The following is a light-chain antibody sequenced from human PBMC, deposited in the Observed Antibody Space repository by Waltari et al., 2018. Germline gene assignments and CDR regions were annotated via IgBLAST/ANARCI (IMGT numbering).Light chain of an antibody. Sequence: EIVMTQSPATLSVSPGDRAPLSFRASESVSGTLAWYQQRPGQAPSLLIYGASTRASGIPARFSGSGSGTEFTLTISSLQSEDFAVYYCHQYNNWPYTFGQGTKLEIK. CDR1: ESVSGT. J-gene: IGKJ2*01. CDR2: GAS. CDR3: HQYNNWPYT. V-gene: IGKV3-15*01.